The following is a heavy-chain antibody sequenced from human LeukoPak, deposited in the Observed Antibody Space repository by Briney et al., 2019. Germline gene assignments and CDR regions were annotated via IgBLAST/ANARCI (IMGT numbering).Heavy chain of an antibody. CDR2: IYTSGST. Sequence: SETLSLTCTVSAGSISNYYWSWIRQPAGKGLEWIGRIYTSGSTNYNPSLKSRVTISVDTSKNQFSLKLSSVTAADTAVYYCARDVLGGNYFDYWGQGTLVTVSS. CDR3: ARDVLGGNYFDY. CDR1: AGSISNYY. J-gene: IGHJ4*02. V-gene: IGHV4-4*07. D-gene: IGHD3-16*01.